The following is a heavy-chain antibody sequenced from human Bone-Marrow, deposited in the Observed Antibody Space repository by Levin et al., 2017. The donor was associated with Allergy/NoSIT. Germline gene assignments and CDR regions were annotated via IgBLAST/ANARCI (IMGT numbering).Heavy chain of an antibody. Sequence: RASVKVSCKASGYTFTGYYMHWVRQAPGQGLEWMGRINPNSGGTNYAQKFQGRVTMTRDTSISTAYMELSRLRSDDTAVYYCARDHWLRQRRQPNWFDPWGQGTLVTVSS. CDR3: ARDHWLRQRRQPNWFDP. CDR2: INPNSGGT. V-gene: IGHV1-2*06. D-gene: IGHD5-12*01. CDR1: GYTFTGYY. J-gene: IGHJ5*02.